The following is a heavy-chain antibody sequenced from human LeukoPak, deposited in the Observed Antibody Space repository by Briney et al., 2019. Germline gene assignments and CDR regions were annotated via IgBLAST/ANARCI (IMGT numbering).Heavy chain of an antibody. J-gene: IGHJ4*02. V-gene: IGHV4-59*01. CDR1: GGSISSYY. D-gene: IGHD7-27*01. Sequence: SETLSLTCTVSGGSISSYYWSWIRQPPGKGLEWIGYIYYSGSTNYNPSLKSRVTISVDTSKNQFSLRLRSVTAADTAVYYCARTVGANWDLFDYWGQGTLVTVSS. CDR2: IYYSGST. CDR3: ARTVGANWDLFDY.